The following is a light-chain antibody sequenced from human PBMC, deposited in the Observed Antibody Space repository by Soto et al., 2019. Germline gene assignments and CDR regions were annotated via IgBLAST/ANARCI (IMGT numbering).Light chain of an antibody. V-gene: IGKV1-33*01. Sequence: DIQMTQSPSSLSASVGDRVTITCHAGQYINNVLNWHRQSTGIAAVLLIYDAANLDTGVPSRVCASGSGTDFSFPISSLQSDDIATYFCQQCDDLPLTFGGGAKVDI. CDR1: QYINNV. CDR3: QQCDDLPLT. J-gene: IGKJ4*01. CDR2: DAA.